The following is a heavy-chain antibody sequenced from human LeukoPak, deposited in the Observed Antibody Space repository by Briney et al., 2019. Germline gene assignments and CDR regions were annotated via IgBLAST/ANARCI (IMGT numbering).Heavy chain of an antibody. D-gene: IGHD4-23*01. Sequence: SQTLSLTCTVSGGSISSGSYYWSWIRQPAGKGLEWIGRIYTSGSTNYNPSLKSRVTISVDTSKNQFSLKLSSVTAADTAVYYCAREVNWGQGTLVTVSS. CDR2: IYTSGST. V-gene: IGHV4-61*02. CDR1: GGSISSGSYY. J-gene: IGHJ4*02. CDR3: AREVN.